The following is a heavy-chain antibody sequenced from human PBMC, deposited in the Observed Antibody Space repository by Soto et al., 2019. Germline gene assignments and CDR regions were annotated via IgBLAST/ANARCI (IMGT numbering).Heavy chain of an antibody. D-gene: IGHD1-7*01. CDR3: ARGLELRVHAFDI. V-gene: IGHV4-34*01. J-gene: IGHJ3*02. CDR2: INHSGST. Sequence: ETLSLTCAVYGGSFSGYYWSWIRQPPGKGLEWIGEINHSGSTNYNPSLKSRVTISVDTSKNQFSLKLSSVTAADTAVYYCARGLELRVHAFDIWGQGTMVTVSS. CDR1: GGSFSGYY.